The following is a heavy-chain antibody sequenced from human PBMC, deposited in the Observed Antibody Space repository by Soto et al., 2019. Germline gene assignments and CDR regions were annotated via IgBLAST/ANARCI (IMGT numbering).Heavy chain of an antibody. CDR1: GGSFSSNY. CDR2: IYHSGNT. V-gene: IGHV4-59*01. Sequence: QVQLQESGPGLVKPSETLSLTCTVSGGSFSSNYWSWIRQPPGKGLEWIGNIYHSGNTNYNPSLRGRGTISVDTPKTQFFLRLSSVTAADPAMYYCATSLTVVGSRRHWGQGTLVIVSS. CDR3: ATSLTVVGSRRH. J-gene: IGHJ1*01. D-gene: IGHD2-2*01.